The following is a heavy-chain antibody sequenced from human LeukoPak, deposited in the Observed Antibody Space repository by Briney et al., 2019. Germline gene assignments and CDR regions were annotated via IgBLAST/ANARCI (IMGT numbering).Heavy chain of an antibody. V-gene: IGHV3-21*01. CDR3: VRLRRNSDRSGYYYYYDY. D-gene: IGHD3-22*01. CDR1: AFTFSNYV. CDR2: ISVRSNYR. Sequence: GGSLRLSCPASAFTFSNYVMSWVRQAPGKGLEWVSSISVRSNYRYYADSVRGRFTISRDDARDSLFLQMNSLRAEDTAVYFCVRLRRNSDRSGYYYYYDYWGQGTLVTVSS. J-gene: IGHJ4*02.